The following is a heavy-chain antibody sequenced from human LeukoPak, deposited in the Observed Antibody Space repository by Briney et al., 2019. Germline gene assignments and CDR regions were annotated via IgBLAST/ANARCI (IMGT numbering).Heavy chain of an antibody. CDR1: GYTFTDYY. Sequence: ASVKVSCKASGYTFTDYYIHWVRQAPGQGLEWMGWINPNNGGTNYAQKFQGRVTMARDTSITTAYMEPNRLTADDTAVYYCAKTSAPERPYYFDYWGQGTLVTVSS. J-gene: IGHJ4*02. V-gene: IGHV1-2*02. CDR3: AKTSAPERPYYFDY. CDR2: INPNNGGT. D-gene: IGHD1-1*01.